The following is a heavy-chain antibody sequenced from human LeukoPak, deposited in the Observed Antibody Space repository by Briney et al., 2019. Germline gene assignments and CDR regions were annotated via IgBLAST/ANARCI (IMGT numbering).Heavy chain of an antibody. CDR2: INHSGST. D-gene: IGHD6-13*01. J-gene: IGHJ4*02. V-gene: IGHV4-34*01. Sequence: SETLSLTCAVYGGSFSGYYWSWIRQPPGKGLEWIGEINHSGSTNYNPSLKSRVTISVDTSKNHFSLNLTSVAAADTAVYYCAREMGIWSAAGMVFYFDYWGQGTLVTVSS. CDR3: AREMGIWSAAGMVFYFDY. CDR1: GGSFSGYY.